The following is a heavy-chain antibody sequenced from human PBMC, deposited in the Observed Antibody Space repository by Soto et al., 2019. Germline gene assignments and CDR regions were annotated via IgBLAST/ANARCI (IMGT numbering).Heavy chain of an antibody. CDR2: LSDRGDTT. CDR3: AKDARRTDGWYYFDY. Sequence: GGSLRLSCSASGFTFIYYAMGWVRQAPGKGLEWVSVLSDRGDTTYYADSVKGRFTISRDNSNNALFLQMSSLRDEDTAIYYCAKDARRTDGWYYFDYWGQGALVTVSS. J-gene: IGHJ4*02. V-gene: IGHV3-23*01. D-gene: IGHD6-19*01. CDR1: GFTFIYYA.